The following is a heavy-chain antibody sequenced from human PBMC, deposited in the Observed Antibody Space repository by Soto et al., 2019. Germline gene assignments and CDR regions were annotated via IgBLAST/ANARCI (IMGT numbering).Heavy chain of an antibody. J-gene: IGHJ4*02. D-gene: IGHD3-22*01. CDR2: ISAYNGNT. V-gene: IGHV1-18*01. CDR1: GYTFTSYG. Sequence: ASVKVSCKASGYTFTSYGISWVRQAPGQGLEWMGWISAYNGNTNYAQKLQGRVTMTTDTSTSTAYMELRSLRSDDTAVYYCASSYDSSGYYAVYGYWGQGTLVTVSS. CDR3: ASSYDSSGYYAVYGY.